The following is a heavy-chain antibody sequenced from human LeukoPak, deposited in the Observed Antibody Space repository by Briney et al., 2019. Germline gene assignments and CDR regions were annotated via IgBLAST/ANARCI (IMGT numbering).Heavy chain of an antibody. CDR2: ISGSGGST. CDR3: AKDAVLLWFGEFHYYCMDV. V-gene: IGHV3-23*01. CDR1: GFTFSSYG. D-gene: IGHD3-10*01. J-gene: IGHJ6*03. Sequence: PGGSLRLSCAASGFTFSSYGMSWVRQAPGKGLEWVSAISGSGGSTYYADSVKGRFTISRDNSKNTLYLQMNSLRAEDTAVYYCAKDAVLLWFGEFHYYCMDVWGKGTTVTVSS.